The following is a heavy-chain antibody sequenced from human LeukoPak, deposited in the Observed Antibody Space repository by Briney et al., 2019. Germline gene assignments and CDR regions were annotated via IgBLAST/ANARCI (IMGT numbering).Heavy chain of an antibody. CDR1: GGSISSGGYY. Sequence: SETLSLTCTVSGGSISSGGYYWSWIRQHPGKGLEWIGYIYYSGSTYYNPSLKSRVTISVDTSKNQFSLKLSSVTAADTAVYYCASQYYYGSGSYLPRVDYWGQGTLVTVSS. J-gene: IGHJ4*02. CDR2: IYYSGST. CDR3: ASQYYYGSGSYLPRVDY. D-gene: IGHD3-10*01. V-gene: IGHV4-31*03.